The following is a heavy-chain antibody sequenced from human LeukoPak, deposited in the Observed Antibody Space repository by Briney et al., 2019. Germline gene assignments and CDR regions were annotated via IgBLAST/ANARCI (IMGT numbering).Heavy chain of an antibody. J-gene: IGHJ4*02. D-gene: IGHD6-13*01. CDR1: GGSISSYY. CDR3: ARAGLYSSSWYDYFDY. Sequence: SETLSLTCTVSGGSISSYYWSWIRQPAGKGLEWIGRIYTSGSTNYNPSLKSRVTMSVDASKNQFSLKLSSVTAADTAVYYCARAGLYSSSWYDYFDYWGQGTLVTVSS. CDR2: IYTSGST. V-gene: IGHV4-4*07.